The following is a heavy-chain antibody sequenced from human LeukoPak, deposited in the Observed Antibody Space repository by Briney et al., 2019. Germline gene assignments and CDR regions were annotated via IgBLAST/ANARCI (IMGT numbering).Heavy chain of an antibody. J-gene: IGHJ4*02. CDR1: GFTFSSYA. V-gene: IGHV3-23*01. Sequence: PEGSLRLSCAASGFTFSSYAMSWVRQAPGKGLEWVSAISGSGGSTYYADSVKGRFTISRDNSKNTLYLQMNSLRAEDTAVYYCAKDRSSGWSTTDYWGQGTLVTVSS. CDR3: AKDRSSGWSTTDY. D-gene: IGHD6-19*01. CDR2: ISGSGGST.